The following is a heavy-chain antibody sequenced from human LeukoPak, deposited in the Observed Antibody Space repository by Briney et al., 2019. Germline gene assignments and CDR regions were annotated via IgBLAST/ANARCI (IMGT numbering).Heavy chain of an antibody. CDR2: INPNSGGT. CDR1: GYTFTGYY. V-gene: IGHV1-2*02. J-gene: IGHJ4*02. D-gene: IGHD3-3*01. CDR3: ATLDRVAIFGVVTNY. Sequence: ASVKVSCKASGYTFTGYYMHWVRQAPRQGLEWMGWINPNSGGTNYAQKFQGRVTMTRDTSISTAYMELSRLRSGDTAVYYCATLDRVAIFGVVTNYWGQGTLVTVSS.